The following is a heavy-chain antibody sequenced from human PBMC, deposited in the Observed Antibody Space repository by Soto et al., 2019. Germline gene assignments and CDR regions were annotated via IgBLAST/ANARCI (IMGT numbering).Heavy chain of an antibody. CDR3: ARYPRITIFGVVGLGMDV. Sequence: GGSLRLSCAASGFTFSSNWMDWVRQAPGKGLVWVSRLSPDGSSTAYADSVKGRFTISRDNAKNSLYLQMNSLRAEDTAVYYCARYPRITIFGVVGLGMDVWGQWTTVTVSS. D-gene: IGHD3-3*01. CDR2: LSPDGSST. V-gene: IGHV3-74*01. J-gene: IGHJ6*02. CDR1: GFTFSSNW.